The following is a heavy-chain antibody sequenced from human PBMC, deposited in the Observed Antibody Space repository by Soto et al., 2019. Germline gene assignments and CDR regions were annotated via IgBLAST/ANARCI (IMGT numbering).Heavy chain of an antibody. Sequence: QVQLVESGGGVVQPGTSLRLSCVGSGFTFRSYVIHWVRQAPGKGLEWVALTSYDGGNNFYGDSVKGRFTISRDNSRNTVELQMDSLSLEDTALYYCARWGTTGGLDVWGQGTLVSVSS. J-gene: IGHJ4*02. CDR2: TSYDGGNN. D-gene: IGHD3-16*01. V-gene: IGHV3-33*05. CDR1: GFTFRSYV. CDR3: ARWGTTGGLDV.